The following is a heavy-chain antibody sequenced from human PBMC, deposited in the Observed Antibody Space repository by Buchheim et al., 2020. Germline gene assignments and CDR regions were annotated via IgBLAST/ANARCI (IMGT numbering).Heavy chain of an antibody. CDR3: AREGRGGASDY. Sequence: VQLQQWGAGLLKPSETLSLTCAVYGGSFSGYYWSWIRQPPGKGLEWVSVISGSDGSTYYADSVKGRFTISRDNSKNTVYLQINSLRAEDTAKYHCAREGRGGASDYWGQGTL. V-gene: IGHV3-23*01. J-gene: IGHJ4*02. D-gene: IGHD3-10*01. CDR1: GGSFSGYY. CDR2: ISGSDGST.